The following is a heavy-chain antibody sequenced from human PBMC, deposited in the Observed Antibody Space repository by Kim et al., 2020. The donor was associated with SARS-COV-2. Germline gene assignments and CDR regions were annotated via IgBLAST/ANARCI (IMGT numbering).Heavy chain of an antibody. CDR3: ARGYDSSGYYSRYGDY. D-gene: IGHD3-22*01. CDR2: INHSGST. Sequence: SETLSLTCAVYGGSFSGYYWSWIRQPPGKGLEWIGEINHSGSTNYNPSLKSRVTISVDTSKNQFSLKLSSVTAADTAVYYCARGYDSSGYYSRYGDYWGQGTLVTVSS. CDR1: GGSFSGYY. V-gene: IGHV4-34*01. J-gene: IGHJ4*02.